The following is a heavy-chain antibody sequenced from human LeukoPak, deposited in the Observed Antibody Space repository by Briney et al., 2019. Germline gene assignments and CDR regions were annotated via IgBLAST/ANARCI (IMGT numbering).Heavy chain of an antibody. Sequence: SETLSLTCTVSSASITSYYWSWIRQPPGKGLEWIRSIYYSGSTYYNPSLKSRVTISVDTSKNQFSLKLSSVTAADTAVYYCARVGTGIGPAAGTQYLPDYWGQGTLVTVSS. CDR2: IYYSGST. CDR3: ARVGTGIGPAAGTQYLPDY. D-gene: IGHD6-13*01. V-gene: IGHV4-39*07. CDR1: SASITSYY. J-gene: IGHJ4*02.